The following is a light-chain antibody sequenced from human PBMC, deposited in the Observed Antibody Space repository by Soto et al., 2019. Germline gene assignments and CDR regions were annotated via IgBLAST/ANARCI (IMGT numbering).Light chain of an antibody. J-gene: IGKJ1*01. CDR3: QHYGYPQWT. Sequence: EIVLTQSPGTLSLSPGERATLSCRASQSGRDMYLAWYQQKPGQPPRLLIYGVSSRAYGIPDRFSGSGSGTDFTLTISSLEPEDFAVYYCQHYGYPQWTFGQGTKLDIK. CDR2: GVS. CDR1: QSGRDMY. V-gene: IGKV3-20*01.